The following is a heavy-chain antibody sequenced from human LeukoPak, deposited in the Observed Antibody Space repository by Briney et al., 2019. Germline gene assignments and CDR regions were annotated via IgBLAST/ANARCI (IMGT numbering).Heavy chain of an antibody. Sequence: GASVKVSCKASGYTFTDYYVHWVRQAPGQGLEWMGWINPKSGVTNYAQRFQGRVTMTRDTSISTVYMELSRLTSDDTAVYYCASRDGPQGSFDYWGQGTLVTVSS. J-gene: IGHJ4*02. CDR3: ASRDGPQGSFDY. CDR2: INPKSGVT. CDR1: GYTFTDYY. V-gene: IGHV1-2*02. D-gene: IGHD5-24*01.